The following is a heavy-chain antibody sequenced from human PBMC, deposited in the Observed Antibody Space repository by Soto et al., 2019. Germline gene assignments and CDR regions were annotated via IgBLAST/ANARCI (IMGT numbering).Heavy chain of an antibody. J-gene: IGHJ5*02. CDR3: ARGGAGIVVVVAATPTTENWFDP. D-gene: IGHD2-15*01. V-gene: IGHV4-34*01. CDR2: INHSGST. Sequence: SETLSLTCAVYGGSFSGYYWNWIRQPPGMGLEWIGKINHSGSTNYNPSLKSRVTISVDTSKNQFSLKLSSVTAADTAVYYCARGGAGIVVVVAATPTTENWFDPWGQGTLVTVSS. CDR1: GGSFSGYY.